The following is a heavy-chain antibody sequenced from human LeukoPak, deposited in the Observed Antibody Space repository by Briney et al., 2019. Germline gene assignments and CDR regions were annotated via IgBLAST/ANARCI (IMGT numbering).Heavy chain of an antibody. D-gene: IGHD3-3*01. Sequence: GGSLRLSCAASGFTFSSYWMYWVRQAPGKGPVWVARINTDGSSLNYADSVKGRFTISRDNAENSLYLQMNSLRAEDTAVYYCARDPATTSTYYDFWSGYYTPLLFDYWGQGTLVTVSS. CDR2: INTDGSSL. V-gene: IGHV3-74*01. J-gene: IGHJ4*02. CDR1: GFTFSSYW. CDR3: ARDPATTSTYYDFWSGYYTPLLFDY.